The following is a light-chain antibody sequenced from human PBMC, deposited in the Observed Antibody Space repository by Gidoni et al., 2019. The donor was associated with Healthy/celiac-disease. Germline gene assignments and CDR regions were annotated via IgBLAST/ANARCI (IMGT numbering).Light chain of an antibody. J-gene: IGKJ4*01. CDR2: WAS. Sequence: DIVMTQSPASLAVSLGERANINCKSSQSFLCSSNNKNYLAWYQQKPGQPPKLLIYWASTRESGVPDRFSGSGSGTDFTLTISSLQAEDVAVYYCQQYYSTPLTFGGGTKVEIK. CDR1: QSFLCSSNNKNY. V-gene: IGKV4-1*01. CDR3: QQYYSTPLT.